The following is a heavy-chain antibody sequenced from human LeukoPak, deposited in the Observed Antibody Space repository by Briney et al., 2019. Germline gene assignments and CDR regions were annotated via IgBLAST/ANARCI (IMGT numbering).Heavy chain of an antibody. CDR3: ARTTEGGYTYGYFYYYYMDV. CDR1: GVSISSYY. V-gene: IGHV4-59*01. J-gene: IGHJ6*03. CDR2: IYYSGST. Sequence: SETLSLTCTVSGVSISSYYWSWIRQPPGKGLEWIGYIYYSGSTNYNPSLKSRVTISVDTSKNQFSLKLTSVTAADTAVYYCARTTEGGYTYGYFYYYYMDVWGKGTTVTISS. D-gene: IGHD5-18*01.